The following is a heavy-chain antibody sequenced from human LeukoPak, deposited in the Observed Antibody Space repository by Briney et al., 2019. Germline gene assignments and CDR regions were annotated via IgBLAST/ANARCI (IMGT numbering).Heavy chain of an antibody. D-gene: IGHD6-25*01. V-gene: IGHV1-18*01. CDR2: ISPYNDNT. CDR3: AREPSGLLFDY. J-gene: IGHJ4*02. Sequence: ASVKVSCKASGYTFTKFGISWVRQAPGQEFEWMGWISPYNDNTNYAKKFQGRVILTTDTSTSTAYMELRGLTSDDTAVYYCAREPSGLLFDYWGLGTLVTVSS. CDR1: GYTFTKFG.